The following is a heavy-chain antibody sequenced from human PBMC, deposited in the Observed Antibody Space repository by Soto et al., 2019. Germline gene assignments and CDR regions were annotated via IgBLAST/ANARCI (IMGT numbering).Heavy chain of an antibody. Sequence: QLQLQESGPGLVKPSETLSLTCTVSGGSISSSSYYWGWIRQPPGKGLEWIGSIYYSGSTYYNPSLKSRVPIPVDTAKNRFSLKLSSVTAADTAVYYCARPYSGSRRYFDYWGQGTLVTVSS. V-gene: IGHV4-39*01. D-gene: IGHD1-26*01. CDR2: IYYSGST. J-gene: IGHJ4*02. CDR1: GGSISSSSYY. CDR3: ARPYSGSRRYFDY.